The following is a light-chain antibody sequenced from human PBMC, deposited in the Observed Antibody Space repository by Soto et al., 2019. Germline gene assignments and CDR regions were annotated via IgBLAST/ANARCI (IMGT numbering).Light chain of an antibody. CDR3: QQYNDWPLT. V-gene: IGKV3-15*01. Sequence: EILMTQSPATLSLSPGERSTLSFVASQSVSSDLAWYHQRPGQAPRLLIYGASSRATGVPARFSGSGSGTEFTLTISSLQSEDFAVYYCQQYNDWPLTFGGGTKVDI. J-gene: IGKJ4*01. CDR1: QSVSSD. CDR2: GAS.